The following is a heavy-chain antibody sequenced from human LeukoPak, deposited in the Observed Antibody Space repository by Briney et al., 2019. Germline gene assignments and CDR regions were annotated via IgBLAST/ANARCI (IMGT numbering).Heavy chain of an antibody. V-gene: IGHV3-23*01. CDR3: AKDQKACDSSGYYNH. CDR1: GFTFSSYA. CDR2: ISGSGGST. Sequence: SGGSLRLSCAASGFTFSSYAMSWVRQAPGKGLEWVSAISGSGGSTYYADSVKGRFTISRDNSKNTLYLQMNSLRAEDTAVYYCAKDQKACDSSGYYNHWGQGTLVTVSS. J-gene: IGHJ5*02. D-gene: IGHD3-22*01.